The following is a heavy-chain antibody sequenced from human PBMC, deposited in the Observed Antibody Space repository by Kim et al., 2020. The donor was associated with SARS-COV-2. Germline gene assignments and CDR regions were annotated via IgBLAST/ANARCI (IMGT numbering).Heavy chain of an antibody. J-gene: IGHJ4*02. CDR2: IYYSGST. CDR3: ARNGKNSSSRGRMDY. Sequence: SETLSLTCTVSGGSISSSSYYWGWIRQPPGKGLEWIGSIYYSGSTYYNPSLKSRVTISVDTSKNQFSLKLSSVTAADTAVYYCARNGKNSSSRGRMDYWGQGTLVTVSS. V-gene: IGHV4-39*01. D-gene: IGHD6-13*01. CDR1: GGSISSSSYY.